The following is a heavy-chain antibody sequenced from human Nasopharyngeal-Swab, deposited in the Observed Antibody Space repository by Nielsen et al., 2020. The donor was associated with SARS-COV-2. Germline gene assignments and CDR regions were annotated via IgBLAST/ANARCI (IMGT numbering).Heavy chain of an antibody. Sequence: GGSLRLSCAAPGFRNNWVHWLRQTPGKGLEWVAVMWYAGSSERYADSVKGRFTISRDISKNTLYLQMNSLRAEDTAVYYCARESGVSSTSPFDCWGRGTLVTVSS. CDR2: MWYAGSSE. CDR3: ARESGVSSTSPFDC. D-gene: IGHD2-2*01. CDR1: GFRNNW. J-gene: IGHJ4*02. V-gene: IGHV3-33*08.